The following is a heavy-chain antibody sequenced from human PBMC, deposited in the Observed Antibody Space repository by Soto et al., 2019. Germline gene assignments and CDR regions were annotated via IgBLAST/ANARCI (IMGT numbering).Heavy chain of an antibody. J-gene: IGHJ6*02. Sequence: QVQLQESGPGLVKPSQTLSLTCTVSGGSISSGDYYWSWIRQPPGKGLEWIGYIYYSGSTYYNPSLKSRVTISVDTSKNQFSLKLSSVTAADTAVYYCAQSGVLLWFGEYPYYGMDVWGQGTTVTVSS. CDR1: GGSISSGDYY. CDR3: AQSGVLLWFGEYPYYGMDV. V-gene: IGHV4-30-4*01. D-gene: IGHD3-10*01. CDR2: IYYSGST.